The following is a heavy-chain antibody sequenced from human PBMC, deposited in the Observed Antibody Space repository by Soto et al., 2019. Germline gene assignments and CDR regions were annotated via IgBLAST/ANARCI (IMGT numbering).Heavy chain of an antibody. CDR1: GYSFTTYW. CDR3: ASRLDHGSSRFSSPDVY. J-gene: IGHJ4*03. Sequence: PGVSLKISCKGSGYSFTTYWIGWVRQMPGKGLEWMGIIWPGNSDTRYSPTFQGHVTISADKSISTAYLQWRSLEASDTAMYYCASRLDHGSSRFSSPDVYWCHGILLAVFS. D-gene: IGHD3-22*01. CDR2: IWPGNSDT. V-gene: IGHV5-51*01.